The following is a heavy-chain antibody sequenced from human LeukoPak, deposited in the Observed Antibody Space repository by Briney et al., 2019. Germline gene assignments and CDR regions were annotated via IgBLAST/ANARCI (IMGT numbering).Heavy chain of an antibody. D-gene: IGHD3-10*01. CDR1: GGSISNNNW. J-gene: IGHJ4*02. CDR2: IYHGGST. V-gene: IGHV4-4*02. Sequence: SETLSLTCAVSGGSISNNNWWSWVRQPPGMGLEWIGEIYHGGSTNYNPSLKSRVTMSVDRSKNQFSLKLSSVTAADTAVYYCARGEERGSGTVHFDYWGQGPLVTVSS. CDR3: ARGEERGSGTVHFDY.